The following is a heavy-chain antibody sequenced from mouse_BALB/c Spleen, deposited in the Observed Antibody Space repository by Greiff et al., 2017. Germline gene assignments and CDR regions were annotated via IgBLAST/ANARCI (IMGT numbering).Heavy chain of an antibody. CDR2: IRKKANGYTT. D-gene: IGHD1-1*01. J-gene: IGHJ3*01. Sequence: EVKLMESGGGLVQPGGSLRLSCAPSGFTFTDYYMSLFRQPPGKALEWLGFIRKKANGYTTDYSASVKGRFTISRDNSQSILYLQMNTLRAEDSATYYCARDRYYGSKAWFAYWGQGTLGTVSA. CDR3: ARDRYYGSKAWFAY. V-gene: IGHV7-3*02. CDR1: GFTFTDYY.